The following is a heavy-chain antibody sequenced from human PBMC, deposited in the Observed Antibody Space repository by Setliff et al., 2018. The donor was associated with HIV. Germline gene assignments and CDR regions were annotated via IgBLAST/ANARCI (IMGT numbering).Heavy chain of an antibody. CDR3: ARAFDVLTGYFDC. D-gene: IGHD3-9*01. Sequence: RASVKVSCKASGYSFTNLGLNWVRQAPGQGLEWMGWISVYNGHTKFAQKVQDRVTMTTDTSTSTAYMELRSLRSDDTAVYYCARAFDVLTGYFDCWGQGTLVTVPS. CDR2: ISVYNGHT. J-gene: IGHJ4*02. V-gene: IGHV1-18*01. CDR1: GYSFTNLG.